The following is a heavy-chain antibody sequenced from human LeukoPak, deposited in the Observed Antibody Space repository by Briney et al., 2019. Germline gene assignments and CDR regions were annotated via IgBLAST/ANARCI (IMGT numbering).Heavy chain of an antibody. D-gene: IGHD2-15*01. Sequence: GGSLRLSCAASGFTFSSYWMHWVRQAPGKGLVWVSRINTDGSSTTYADSVKGRFTISRDNSKNILYLQMNSLRAEDTALYYCARVGYTDTWFSSPPFDYWGQGTLVTVSS. V-gene: IGHV3-74*01. CDR2: INTDGSST. CDR3: ARVGYTDTWFSSPPFDY. CDR1: GFTFSSYW. J-gene: IGHJ4*02.